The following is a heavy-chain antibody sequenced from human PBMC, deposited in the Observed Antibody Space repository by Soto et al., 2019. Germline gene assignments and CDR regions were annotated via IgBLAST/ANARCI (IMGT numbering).Heavy chain of an antibody. V-gene: IGHV3-74*01. CDR2: IRPDGSAA. D-gene: IGHD6-19*01. Sequence: EVQLVESGGGLVQPGGSLRLSCVASGFTFSGYWMHWVRQAPGKGVVWVSEIRPDGSAAKYADSVSGRFTISRDYAKNTLYLQMNSLTAEDTAVYYCVRGTSAWKGMDYWGQGTLVTVSS. J-gene: IGHJ4*02. CDR3: VRGTSAWKGMDY. CDR1: GFTFSGYW.